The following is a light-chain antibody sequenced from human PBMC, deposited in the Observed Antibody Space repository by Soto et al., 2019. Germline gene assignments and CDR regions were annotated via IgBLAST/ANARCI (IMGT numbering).Light chain of an antibody. Sequence: QSVLTQPPSVSGAPGQRVTISCTGSSSNIGAGYDVHWYQQLPGTAPKLLIYGNSNRPSGVPDRFSGSKSGTSASLAITRLQAEDEADYYCQSYDSSLSGPAHVVFGGGTKLTVL. CDR2: GNS. CDR3: QSYDSSLSGPAHVV. CDR1: SSNIGAGYD. V-gene: IGLV1-40*01. J-gene: IGLJ2*01.